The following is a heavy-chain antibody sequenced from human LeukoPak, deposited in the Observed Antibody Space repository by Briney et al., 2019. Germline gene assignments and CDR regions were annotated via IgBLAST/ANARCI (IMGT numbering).Heavy chain of an antibody. Sequence: GGSLRLSCAASGFTVSSNYMSWVRQAPGKGLEWVSVIYSGGSTYYADSVKGRFTISRDNSKNTLYLQMNSLRAEDTAVYYCARGGCHEYYGMDVWGQGTTVTVSS. J-gene: IGHJ6*02. CDR3: ARGGCHEYYGMDV. CDR1: GFTVSSNY. V-gene: IGHV3-66*01. CDR2: IYSGGST. D-gene: IGHD2/OR15-2a*01.